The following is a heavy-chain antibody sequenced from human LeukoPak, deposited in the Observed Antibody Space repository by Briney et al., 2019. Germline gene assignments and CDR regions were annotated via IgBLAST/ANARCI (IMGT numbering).Heavy chain of an antibody. D-gene: IGHD3-10*01. J-gene: IGHJ4*02. CDR1: GASISSYY. Sequence: PSETLFLTCTVSGASISSYYWSWIRQPAGEGLEWIGRIYTSGSTNYNPSLKSRVTMSVDTSKNQFSLKLNSVTAADTAVYYCARDYGSGCFVGWGQGALVIVSA. CDR2: IYTSGST. CDR3: ARDYGSGCFVG. V-gene: IGHV4-4*07.